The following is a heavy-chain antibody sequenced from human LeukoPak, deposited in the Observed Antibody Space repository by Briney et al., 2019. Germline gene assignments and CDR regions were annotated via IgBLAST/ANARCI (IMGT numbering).Heavy chain of an antibody. V-gene: IGHV1-8*01. CDR2: MTPGSGHT. CDR3: TTGRTYDDSTPYDY. D-gene: IGHD4-4*01. J-gene: IGHJ4*02. CDR1: GYNFNDFD. Sequence: ASVIVSCKTSGYNFNDFDINWVLQATGQGLEWMGWMTPGSGHTGYAREFQGRVSMTRDTSISTAYMELGSLKSEDTALYYCTTGRTYDDSTPYDYWGQGTWVTVSS.